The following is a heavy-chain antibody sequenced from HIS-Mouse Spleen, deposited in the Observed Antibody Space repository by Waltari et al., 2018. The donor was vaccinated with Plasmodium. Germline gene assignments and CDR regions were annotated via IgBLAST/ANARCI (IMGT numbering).Heavy chain of an antibody. CDR3: ARDRRLAFDY. CDR1: GFTFNSYA. J-gene: IGHJ4*02. Sequence: QVQLVESGGGVVQPGRSLRLSCASSGFTFNSYAMHWVRQAPGKGLEWVAVILYDGSNKYYADSVKGRFTISRDNSKNTLYLQMNSLRAEDTAVYYCARDRRLAFDYWGQGTLVTVSS. CDR2: ILYDGSNK. D-gene: IGHD2-15*01. V-gene: IGHV3-30-3*01.